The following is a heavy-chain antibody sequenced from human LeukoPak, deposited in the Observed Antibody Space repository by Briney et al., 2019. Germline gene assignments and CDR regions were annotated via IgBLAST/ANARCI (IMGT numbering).Heavy chain of an antibody. CDR3: ARDYMAAAGINVNWFDP. Sequence: ASVKVSCKASGYTFSGYYIHWVRQAPGQGLEWMGWINPNSGGTNYAQKFQGRVTMTRDTSISTVYMEMSRLRSDDTAVYYCARDYMAAAGINVNWFDPWGQGTLVTVSS. D-gene: IGHD6-13*01. V-gene: IGHV1-2*02. CDR2: INPNSGGT. CDR1: GYTFSGYY. J-gene: IGHJ5*02.